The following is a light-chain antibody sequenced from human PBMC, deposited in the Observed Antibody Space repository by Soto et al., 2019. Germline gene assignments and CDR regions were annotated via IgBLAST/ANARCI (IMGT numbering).Light chain of an antibody. CDR3: QQIHRYPVT. J-gene: IGKJ4*01. CDR1: QDISSH. Sequence: DIQLTQSPAFLSTSVGDKVTITCRASQDISSHLAWYQQKPGKAPNLLVYSASTLQRGVPSRFSGSGSGTECTLTISSLQPEHVASYFCQQIHRYPVTFGGGTKVEIE. V-gene: IGKV1-9*01. CDR2: SAS.